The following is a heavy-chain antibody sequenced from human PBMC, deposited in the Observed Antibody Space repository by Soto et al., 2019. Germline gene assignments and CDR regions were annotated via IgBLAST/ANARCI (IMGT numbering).Heavy chain of an antibody. D-gene: IGHD2-8*01. CDR3: ARARGDCTNGVCYEQRAWFDP. CDR2: ISAYNGNT. Sequence: ASVKVSCKASGYPFTSYGISWVRQAPGQGLEWMGWISAYNGNTNYAQKLQGRVTMTTDTSTSTAYMELRSLRSDDTAVYYCARARGDCTNGVCYEQRAWFDPWGQGTLVTGSS. V-gene: IGHV1-18*04. J-gene: IGHJ5*02. CDR1: GYPFTSYG.